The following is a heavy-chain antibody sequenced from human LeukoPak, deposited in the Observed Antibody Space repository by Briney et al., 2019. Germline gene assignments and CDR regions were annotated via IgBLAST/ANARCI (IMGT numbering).Heavy chain of an antibody. CDR3: ARESDYYGSGSSLNWFDP. V-gene: IGHV1-46*01. Sequence: ASVKVSCKASGYTFTSYDINWVRQATGQGLEWMGIINPSGGSTSYAQKFQGRVTMTRDTSTSTVYMELSSLRSEDTAAYYCARESDYYGSGSSLNWFDPWGQGTLVTVSS. J-gene: IGHJ5*02. CDR1: GYTFTSYD. D-gene: IGHD3-10*01. CDR2: INPSGGST.